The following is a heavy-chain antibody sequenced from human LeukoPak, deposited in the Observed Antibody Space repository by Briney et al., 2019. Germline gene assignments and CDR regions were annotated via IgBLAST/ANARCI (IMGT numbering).Heavy chain of an antibody. CDR3: ARQAGGTSGPFDY. Sequence: AETLSLTCTVSGGSISSINRNYCVWVRQPQRKGLEWIGYIYNSGSTNYNPSLKSRVTISVDTSKIQFSLKLSSVTAADTAVYYCARQAGGTSGPFDYWGQGTVVTVSS. CDR2: IYNSGST. D-gene: IGHD4-23*01. CDR1: GGSISSINRNY. J-gene: IGHJ4*02. V-gene: IGHV4-61*05.